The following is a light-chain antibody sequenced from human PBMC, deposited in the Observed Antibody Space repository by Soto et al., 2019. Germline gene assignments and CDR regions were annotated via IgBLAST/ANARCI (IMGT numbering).Light chain of an antibody. CDR2: DVS. J-gene: IGLJ1*01. CDR3: SSYTTSNTRQIV. CDR1: SSDVGGYNY. Sequence: QSALTQPASGSGSPGHSITISCTGTSSDVGGYNYVSWYQHHPGKAPKLMIYDVSNRPSGISNRFSGSKSGNTASLTISGLQPEDEGDYYCSSYTTSNTRQIVFGTGTKVTVL. V-gene: IGLV2-14*03.